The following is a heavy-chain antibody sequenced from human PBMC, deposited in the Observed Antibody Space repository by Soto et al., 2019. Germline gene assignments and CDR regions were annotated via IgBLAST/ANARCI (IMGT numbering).Heavy chain of an antibody. D-gene: IGHD3-10*01. J-gene: IGHJ4*02. CDR3: ARGGRITMVRGVTPPFDY. V-gene: IGHV4-34*01. CDR1: GVSFSGYY. CDR2: INHSGST. Sequence: SETLSLTCAVYGVSFSGYYWSWIRQPPGKGLEWIGEINHSGSTNYNPSLKSRVTISVDTSKNQFSLKLSSVTAADTAVYYCARGGRITMVRGVTPPFDYWGQGTLVTVSS.